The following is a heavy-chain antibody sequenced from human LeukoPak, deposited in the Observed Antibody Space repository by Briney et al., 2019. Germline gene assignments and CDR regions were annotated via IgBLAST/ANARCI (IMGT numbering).Heavy chain of an antibody. CDR3: ARGGRWLQLGSGAFDI. D-gene: IGHD5-24*01. Sequence: GGSLRLSCAVSGFTFSSYSMNWVRQAPGKGLEWVSSISSGSSYIYYADSVKGRFTISRDNAKNSLYLQMNSLRAEDTAVYYCARGGRWLQLGSGAFDIWGQGTMVTVSS. V-gene: IGHV3-21*01. J-gene: IGHJ3*02. CDR1: GFTFSSYS. CDR2: ISSGSSYI.